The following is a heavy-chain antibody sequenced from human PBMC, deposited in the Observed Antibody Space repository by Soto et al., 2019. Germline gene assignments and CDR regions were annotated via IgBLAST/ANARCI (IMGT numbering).Heavy chain of an antibody. CDR1: GFIFSDYA. D-gene: IGHD2-15*01. V-gene: IGHV3-23*01. CDR3: AKDGVDHNSVWDPFDI. J-gene: IGHJ3*02. CDR2: MGGANGDT. Sequence: GGSLRLSCAASGFIFSDYAMSWVRQAPGKGLEWVAGMGGANGDTYYTESVRGRFAISRDNSKSTLFLQLSSLRAEDTAVYFCAKDGVDHNSVWDPFDIWGQGTLVTVSS.